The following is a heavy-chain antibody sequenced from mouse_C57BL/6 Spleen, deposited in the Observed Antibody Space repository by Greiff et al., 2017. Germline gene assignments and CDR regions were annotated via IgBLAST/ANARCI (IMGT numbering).Heavy chain of an antibody. J-gene: IGHJ1*03. CDR3: ARHDGGTVVSYFDV. V-gene: IGHV5-9*01. CDR1: GFTFSSYT. D-gene: IGHD1-1*01. CDR2: ISGGGGNT. Sequence: EVKLVESGGGLVKPGGSLKLSCAASGFTFSSYTMSWVRQTPEKRLEWVATISGGGGNTYYPDSVKGRFTISRDNAKNTLYLQMSSLRSEDTALYYCARHDGGTVVSYFDVWGTGTTVTVSS.